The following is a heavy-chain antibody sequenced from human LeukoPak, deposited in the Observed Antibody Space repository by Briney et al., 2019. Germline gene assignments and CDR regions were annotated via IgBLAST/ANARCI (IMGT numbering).Heavy chain of an antibody. Sequence: SETLSLTCTVTGGSISSSSFYSGWIRRPPGQGLEWIGSIYYSGRSYYNPSLKRRATISVDTSKNQFSLKRSSVTAADTAVYYCARHSITMVRGVIITPGDLFDYWGQGTLVTVSS. V-gene: IGHV4-39*01. D-gene: IGHD3-10*01. CDR2: IYYSGRS. J-gene: IGHJ4*02. CDR3: ARHSITMVRGVIITPGDLFDY. CDR1: GGSISSSSFY.